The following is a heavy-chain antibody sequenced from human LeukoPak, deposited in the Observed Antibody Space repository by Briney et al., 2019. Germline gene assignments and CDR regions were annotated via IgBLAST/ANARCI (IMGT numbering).Heavy chain of an antibody. Sequence: GGPLRLSCAASAFTFSIYAMNGMRQAPGKGLGWVSTISGSGGSTHYADSVKGRFTISRDNSKNTLYLQMNSLRADDTAVYYCVRGYSYGWFDPWGQGTLVTVSS. CDR2: ISGSGGST. V-gene: IGHV3-23*01. D-gene: IGHD5-18*01. CDR1: AFTFSIYA. CDR3: VRGYSYGWFDP. J-gene: IGHJ5*02.